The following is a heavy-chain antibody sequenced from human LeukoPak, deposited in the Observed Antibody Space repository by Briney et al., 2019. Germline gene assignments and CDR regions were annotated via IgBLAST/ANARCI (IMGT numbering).Heavy chain of an antibody. D-gene: IGHD6-13*01. Sequence: GGSLRLSCAASGFTFSSYWMHWVRQAPGKGLVWVSRINTDGSSTSYADSVKGRFTISRDNAKNTLYLQMNSLRAEDTAVYYCAKALAAAGTDYWGQGTLVTVSS. CDR3: AKALAAAGTDY. CDR1: GFTFSSYW. CDR2: INTDGSST. V-gene: IGHV3-74*01. J-gene: IGHJ4*02.